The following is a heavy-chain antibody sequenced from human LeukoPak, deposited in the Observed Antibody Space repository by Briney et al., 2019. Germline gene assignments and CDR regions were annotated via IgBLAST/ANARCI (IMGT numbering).Heavy chain of an antibody. CDR3: ARDKGGRLDP. V-gene: IGHV4-59*01. D-gene: IGHD2-15*01. CDR1: GGSISSYY. Sequence: SETLSLTRTVSGGSISSYYWSWIRQPPGKGLEWIGYIYYSGSTNYNPSLKSRVTISVDTSKNQFSLKLSSVTAADTAVYYCARDKGGRLDPWGQGTLVTVSS. CDR2: IYYSGST. J-gene: IGHJ5*02.